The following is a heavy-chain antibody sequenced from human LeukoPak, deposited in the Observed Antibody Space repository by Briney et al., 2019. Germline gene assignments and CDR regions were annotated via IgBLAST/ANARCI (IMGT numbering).Heavy chain of an antibody. CDR1: GYTFTSYG. D-gene: IGHD2-8*01. Sequence: ASVKVSCKASGYTFTSYGISWVRQAPGQGLEWMGWINPYSGGTNYAQKFRGRVTITRDTSISTAYVYLSRLTSDDTAVYYCARSEIYCNNGFCYREPCDYWGQGTLVTVSS. CDR3: ARSEIYCNNGFCYREPCDY. V-gene: IGHV1-2*02. CDR2: INPYSGGT. J-gene: IGHJ4*02.